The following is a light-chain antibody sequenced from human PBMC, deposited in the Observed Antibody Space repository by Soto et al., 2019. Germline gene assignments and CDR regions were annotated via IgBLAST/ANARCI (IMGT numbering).Light chain of an antibody. J-gene: IGKJ3*01. CDR2: GAS. CDR1: QSVSSSY. V-gene: IGKV3-20*01. Sequence: EIVLTQSPGTLSLSPGERATLSCRASQSVSSSYLAWYQQKPGQAPRLLIYGASSRATGIADRFSGSGSGTDFTLTISRLEPEDFAVYYCQQYGSSPQGKLGPGTKVDIK. CDR3: QQYGSSPQGK.